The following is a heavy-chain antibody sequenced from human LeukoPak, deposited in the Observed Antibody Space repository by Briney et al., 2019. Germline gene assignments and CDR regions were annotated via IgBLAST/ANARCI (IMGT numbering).Heavy chain of an antibody. Sequence: GGSLRLSCAASGFTFSSFEMNWVRQAPGKGLEWVSFMSTTGSTISYADSVKGRFTMSRDNAKNSLFLIMNSLRAEDTAVYYCARSYSSSRGTFDYWGQGTLVTVSS. CDR1: GFTFSSFE. V-gene: IGHV3-48*03. CDR3: ARSYSSSRGTFDY. J-gene: IGHJ4*02. CDR2: MSTTGSTI. D-gene: IGHD6-6*01.